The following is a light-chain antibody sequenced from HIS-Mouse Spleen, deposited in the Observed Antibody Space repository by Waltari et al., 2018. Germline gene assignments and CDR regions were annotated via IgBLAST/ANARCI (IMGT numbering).Light chain of an antibody. V-gene: IGKV3-20*01. Sequence: EIVLTQSPGTLSLSPGARATLSCRASQSVSSSYLAWYQQKPGQAPRLLIYGASSRATGIPDMFSGSGSGTDFTLTISRLEPEDFAVYYCQQYGSSPYTFGQGTKLEIK. CDR3: QQYGSSPYT. CDR2: GAS. CDR1: QSVSSSY. J-gene: IGKJ2*01.